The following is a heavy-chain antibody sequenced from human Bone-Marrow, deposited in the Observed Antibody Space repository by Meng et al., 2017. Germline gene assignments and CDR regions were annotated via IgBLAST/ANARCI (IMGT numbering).Heavy chain of an antibody. CDR2: ISGRGGST. Sequence: EVQLAESGGGLVQPGGSLRLSCAASGFTFSNYAMSWVRQAPGQGLEWVSAISGRGGSTYYADSVKGRFTISRDNSKNTLYLQMNSLRAEDTAVYYCAEGGLEGDFDYWGQGTLVTVSS. J-gene: IGHJ4*02. D-gene: IGHD1-1*01. CDR1: GFTFSNYA. CDR3: AEGGLEGDFDY. V-gene: IGHV3-23*04.